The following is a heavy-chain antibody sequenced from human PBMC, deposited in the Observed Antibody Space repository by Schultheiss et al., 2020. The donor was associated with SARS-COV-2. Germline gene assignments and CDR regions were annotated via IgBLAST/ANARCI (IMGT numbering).Heavy chain of an antibody. J-gene: IGHJ3*02. Sequence: SGPTLVKPTQTLTLTCTFSGFSLSTSGVGVGWIRQPPGKALEWLALIYWDDVKRYSPSLNSRLTITKDTSKNQVVLTMTNMDPVDTATYYCAHRRFSGDIEAFDIWGQGTMVTGSS. V-gene: IGHV2-5*02. CDR2: IYWDDVK. CDR1: GFSLSTSGVG. D-gene: IGHD4-17*01. CDR3: AHRRFSGDIEAFDI.